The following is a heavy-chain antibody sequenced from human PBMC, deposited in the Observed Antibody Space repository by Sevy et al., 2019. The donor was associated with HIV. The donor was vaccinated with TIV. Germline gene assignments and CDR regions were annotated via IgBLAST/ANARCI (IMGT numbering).Heavy chain of an antibody. CDR2: IYHSGST. V-gene: IGHV4-38-2*01. D-gene: IGHD6-19*01. J-gene: IGHJ4*02. CDR3: ASGNIAVAAYPFDY. CDR1: GYSISSGYY. Sequence: SETLSLTCAVSGYSISSGYYWGWIRQPPGKGLEWIGSIYHSGSTYYNPSLKSRVTISVDTSKNQFSLKLISLTAADTAVYYCASGNIAVAAYPFDYWGQGTLVTVSS.